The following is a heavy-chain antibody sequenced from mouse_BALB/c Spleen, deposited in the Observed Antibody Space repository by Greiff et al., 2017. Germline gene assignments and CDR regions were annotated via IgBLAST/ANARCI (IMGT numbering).Heavy chain of an antibody. CDR3: ARTMYGNYPYWYFDV. CDR1: GFSLTSYG. J-gene: IGHJ1*01. D-gene: IGHD2-10*02. Sequence: QVQLKESGPGLVAPSQSLSITCTVSGFSLTSYGVHWVRQPPGKGLEWLGVIWAGGSTNYNSALMSRLSISKDNSKSQVFLKMNSLQTDDTAMYYCARTMYGNYPYWYFDVGGAGTTVTVSS. CDR2: IWAGGST. V-gene: IGHV2-9*02.